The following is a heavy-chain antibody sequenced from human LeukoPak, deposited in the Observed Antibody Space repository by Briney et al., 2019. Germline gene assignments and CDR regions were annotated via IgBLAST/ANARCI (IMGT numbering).Heavy chain of an antibody. V-gene: IGHV3-48*02. CDR3: ARDRGGSYDDAFDI. J-gene: IGHJ3*02. D-gene: IGHD1-26*01. CDR2: ISSSSSTI. Sequence: PGGSLRLSCAASGFTFSSYSMNWLRQAPGKGLEWVSYISSSSSTIYYADSVKGRFTISRDNANNLLYLQMNSLRDEDTAVYYCARDRGGSYDDAFDIWGQGTMVTVSS. CDR1: GFTFSSYS.